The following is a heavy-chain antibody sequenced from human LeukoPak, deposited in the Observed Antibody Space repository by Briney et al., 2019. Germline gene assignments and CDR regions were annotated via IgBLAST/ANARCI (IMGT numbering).Heavy chain of an antibody. Sequence: GGSLRLSCAASGFTFSDYYMSWIHQAPGKGLEWVSYISSSGSTIYYADSVKGRFTVSRDNAKNSLYLQMNSLRADDTAVYYCARVRAGLQAFDTWGQGTLVTVSS. D-gene: IGHD4-11*01. J-gene: IGHJ5*02. CDR2: ISSSGSTI. V-gene: IGHV3-11*04. CDR1: GFTFSDYY. CDR3: ARVRAGLQAFDT.